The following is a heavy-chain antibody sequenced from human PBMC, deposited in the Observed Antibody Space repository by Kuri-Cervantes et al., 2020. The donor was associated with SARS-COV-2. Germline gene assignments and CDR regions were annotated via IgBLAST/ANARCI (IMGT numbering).Heavy chain of an antibody. V-gene: IGHV3-30-3*01. D-gene: IGHD3-16*02. J-gene: IGHJ4*02. CDR2: ISYDGSNK. CDR1: GFTFSSYA. Sequence: GESLKISCAASGFTFSSYAMHWVRQAPGKGLEWVAVISYDGSNKYYADSVKGRFTISRDNSKSTLYLQMNSLRAEDTAVYYCQSFGGVIVQNWGQGTLVTVSS. CDR3: QSFGGVIVQN.